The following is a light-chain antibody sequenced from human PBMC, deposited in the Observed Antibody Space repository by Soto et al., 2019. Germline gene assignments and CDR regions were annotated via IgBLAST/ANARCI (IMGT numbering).Light chain of an antibody. CDR1: QGVLYSSNNKNY. V-gene: IGKV4-1*01. CDR2: WAS. J-gene: IGKJ3*01. CDR3: QQYYSSPLT. Sequence: DIVMTQSPDSLAVSLGERATINCKSSQGVLYSSNNKNYLAWYQQKPGQPPKLLIYWASTRESGVPDRFSGSGSGTDFTLTISSLQAEDVAVYYCQQYYSSPLTFGPGTKVDIK.